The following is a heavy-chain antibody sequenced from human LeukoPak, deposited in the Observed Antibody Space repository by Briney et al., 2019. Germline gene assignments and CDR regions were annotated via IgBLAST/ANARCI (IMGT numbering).Heavy chain of an antibody. CDR1: GGSISSSPYY. J-gene: IGHJ5*02. Sequence: PSETLSLTCTVSGGSISSSPYYWGWIRQPPGKGLEWIGSIYYSGTTHYSPSLESRVTISVDTSKNQYSLKLASVTAADTAIYYCAKGAGGFSYYNWFDPWGQGTLVTVSS. D-gene: IGHD5-18*01. CDR3: AKGAGGFSYYNWFDP. V-gene: IGHV4-39*07. CDR2: IYYSGTT.